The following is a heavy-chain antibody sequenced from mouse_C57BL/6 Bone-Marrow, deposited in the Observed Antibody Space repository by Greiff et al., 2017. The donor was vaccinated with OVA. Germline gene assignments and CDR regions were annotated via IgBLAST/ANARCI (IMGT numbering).Heavy chain of an antibody. D-gene: IGHD6-5*01. Sequence: EVNLVESGGDLVKPGGSLKLSCAASGFTFSSYGMSWVRQTPDKRLEWVATISSGGSYTYYPDSVKGRFTISRDNAKTTLYLQRSSLKSEDTAMYYCARRPIYWYFDVWGTGTTVTVSS. J-gene: IGHJ1*03. CDR2: ISSGGSYT. CDR3: ARRPIYWYFDV. CDR1: GFTFSSYG. V-gene: IGHV5-6*02.